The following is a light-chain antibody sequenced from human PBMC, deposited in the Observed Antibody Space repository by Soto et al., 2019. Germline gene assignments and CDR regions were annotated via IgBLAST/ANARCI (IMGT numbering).Light chain of an antibody. Sequence: EIVLTQSPGTLSLSLGERATLSCRASQSVSSNYLAWYQQKPGQAPRLLIYGASSRATGIPDRFSGSGSATDFTLTISRLEPKDFAVYYCQQYGSSPFTFGPGTKVDIK. CDR1: QSVSSNY. V-gene: IGKV3-20*01. CDR2: GAS. J-gene: IGKJ3*01. CDR3: QQYGSSPFT.